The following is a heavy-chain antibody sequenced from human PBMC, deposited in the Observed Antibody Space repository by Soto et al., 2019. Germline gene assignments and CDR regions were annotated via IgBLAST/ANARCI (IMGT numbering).Heavy chain of an antibody. D-gene: IGHD6-19*01. V-gene: IGHV3-11*01. CDR3: ARGYNSGWNY. CDR1: GFTFSDYY. CDR2: ISGSGKTI. J-gene: IGHJ4*02. Sequence: GGSLRLSCAASGFTFSDYYMSWIRQAPGKGLEWVSYISGSGKTIYYADSVKGRFTISRDNSKNTLYLQMNSLRAEDTAVYYCARGYNSGWNYWGQGTLVTVSS.